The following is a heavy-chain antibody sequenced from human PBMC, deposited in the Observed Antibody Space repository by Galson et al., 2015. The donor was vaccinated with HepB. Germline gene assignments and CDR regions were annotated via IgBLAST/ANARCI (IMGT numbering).Heavy chain of an antibody. Sequence: SVKVSCKASGYTFTSYYMHWVRQAPGQGLEWMGIINPSGGSTSYAQKFQGRVTMTRDTSTSTVYMELSSLRSEDTAVYYCARSPRVGATTVYYYYMDVWGKETTVTVSS. J-gene: IGHJ6*03. V-gene: IGHV1-46*01. CDR1: GYTFTSYY. D-gene: IGHD1-26*01. CDR3: ARSPRVGATTVYYYYMDV. CDR2: INPSGGST.